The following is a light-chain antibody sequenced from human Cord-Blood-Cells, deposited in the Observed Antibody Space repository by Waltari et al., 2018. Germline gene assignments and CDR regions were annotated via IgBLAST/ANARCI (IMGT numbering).Light chain of an antibody. J-gene: IGLJ3*02. CDR1: SSDVGRYKL. CDR2: EGS. Sequence: QSALTQPASVSGSPGQSITIACTGTSSDVGRYKLFSWYQQHPGKAPKLMIYEGSKRPSGVSNRFSGSKSGNTASLTSSGLQAEDEADYYCCSYAGSSTWVFGGGTKLTVL. CDR3: CSYAGSSTWV. V-gene: IGLV2-23*01.